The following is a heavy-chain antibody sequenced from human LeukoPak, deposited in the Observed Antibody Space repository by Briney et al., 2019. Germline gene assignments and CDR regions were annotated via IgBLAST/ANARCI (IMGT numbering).Heavy chain of an antibody. CDR1: GGTFSSYA. J-gene: IGHJ5*02. V-gene: IGHV1-69*04. Sequence: ASVKVSCKASGGTFSSYAISWVRQAPGQGLEWMGRIIPILGIANYAQKFQGRVTITADKSTSTAYMELSSLRSEDTAVYYCAREFVVPAAIGWFDPWGQGTRVTVSS. CDR2: IIPILGIA. D-gene: IGHD2-2*02. CDR3: AREFVVPAAIGWFDP.